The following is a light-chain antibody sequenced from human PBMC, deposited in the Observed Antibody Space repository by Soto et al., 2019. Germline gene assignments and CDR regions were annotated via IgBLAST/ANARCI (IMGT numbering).Light chain of an antibody. V-gene: IGLV2-8*01. CDR2: EVS. J-gene: IGLJ1*01. CDR1: SSDISAYNS. CDR3: SSYAGSVHYV. Sequence: QSALTQPPSASGSPGQSVTISCTGASSDISAYNSVSWYQQHPGKAPKLLIYEVSKRPSGVPDRFSGSKSGNTASLTVSGLQAEDEADYYCSSYAGSVHYVFGPGTKLTVL.